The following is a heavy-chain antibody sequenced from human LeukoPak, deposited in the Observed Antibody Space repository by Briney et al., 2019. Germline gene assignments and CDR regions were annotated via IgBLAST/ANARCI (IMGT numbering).Heavy chain of an antibody. Sequence: ASVKVSCKPSGYTFTGYYMHGVRQAPGEGLEWMGWINPNSGGTNYAQKFQGRVTMTRDTSISTAYMEVSRLRSDDTAVYYCARGVGATSDYWGQGTLVTVSS. CDR1: GYTFTGYY. J-gene: IGHJ4*02. CDR3: ARGVGATSDY. D-gene: IGHD1-26*01. V-gene: IGHV1-2*02. CDR2: INPNSGGT.